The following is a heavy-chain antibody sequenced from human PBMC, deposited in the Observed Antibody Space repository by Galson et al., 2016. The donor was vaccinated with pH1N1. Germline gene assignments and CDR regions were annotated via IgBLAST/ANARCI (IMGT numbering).Heavy chain of an antibody. CDR1: GYPFTNYD. J-gene: IGHJ4*02. CDR3: AREPGGHGYFDY. Sequence: SVKVSCKASGYPFTNYDINWVRQTAGQGLEWLGWMHPDSGHTGYAQKFQGRVSMTRDTSISTAYMELRSLISEDTAVYYCAREPGGHGYFDYWGQGTLVTVSS. D-gene: IGHD6-25*01. CDR2: MHPDSGHT. V-gene: IGHV1-8*01.